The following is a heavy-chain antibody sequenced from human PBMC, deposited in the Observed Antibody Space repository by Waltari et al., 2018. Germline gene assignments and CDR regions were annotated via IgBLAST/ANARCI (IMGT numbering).Heavy chain of an antibody. V-gene: IGHV3-30*02. J-gene: IGHJ4*02. Sequence: QVQLVESGGGVVQPGGSLRLSCAASGFTFSSYGMHWVRQAPGKGLEWVAVIRYDGSNKYYADSVKGRFTISRDNSKNTLYLQMNSLRAEDTAVYYCAKDVGWELPALNYFDYWGQGTLVTVSS. CDR3: AKDVGWELPALNYFDY. CDR1: GFTFSSYG. D-gene: IGHD1-26*01. CDR2: IRYDGSNK.